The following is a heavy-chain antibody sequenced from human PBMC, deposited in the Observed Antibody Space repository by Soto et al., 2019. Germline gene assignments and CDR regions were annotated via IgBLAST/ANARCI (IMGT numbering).Heavy chain of an antibody. V-gene: IGHV3-53*01. Sequence: GGSLRLSCVGSGFDVTTNCMRWVRQAPGKGLECVSIVCTGGATHYADSVKGRFTISRDSSKNTVHLQMNNVRAEDTAVYYYVRDKRTISGIFPGYWGQGTQVTVSS. D-gene: IGHD1-1*01. J-gene: IGHJ4*02. CDR1: GFDVTTNC. CDR2: VCTGGAT. CDR3: VRDKRTISGIFPGY.